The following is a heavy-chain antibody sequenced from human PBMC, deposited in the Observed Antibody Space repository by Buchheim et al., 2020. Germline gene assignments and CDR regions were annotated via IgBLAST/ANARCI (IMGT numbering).Heavy chain of an antibody. CDR3: ARSRTAGTYYFDY. CDR1: GFSFSSYT. J-gene: IGHJ4*02. V-gene: IGHV3-48*01. CDR2: IGSSGSAK. D-gene: IGHD6-19*01. Sequence: EVQLVESGGGLVQPGGSLRLSCAASGFSFSSYTMNWVRQAPGKGLEWVSYIGSSGSAKYYADSVKGRFTISRANANNSLYLQMNSLRVEDTAVYYCARSRTAGTYYFDYWGQG.